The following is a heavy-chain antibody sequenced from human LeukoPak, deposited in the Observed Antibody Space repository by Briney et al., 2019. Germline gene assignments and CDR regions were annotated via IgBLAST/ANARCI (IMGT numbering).Heavy chain of an antibody. D-gene: IGHD6-19*01. CDR3: AKRSAESSGYFDS. CDR1: GITFMHYS. V-gene: IGHV3-23*01. Sequence: PGGSLRLSCAASGITFMHYSMTWVRQTPGKGLEWVSAITGSGAFTDCADSVKGRFTISRDNSKNTLYLQMNSLRAEDTAIYYCAKRSAESSGYFDSWGQGTLVTVSS. CDR2: ITGSGAFT. J-gene: IGHJ4*02.